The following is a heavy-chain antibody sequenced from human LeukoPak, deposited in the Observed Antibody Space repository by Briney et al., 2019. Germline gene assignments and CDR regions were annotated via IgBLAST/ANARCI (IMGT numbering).Heavy chain of an antibody. J-gene: IGHJ5*02. D-gene: IGHD2-2*01. CDR3: ARAGDKYCCSTSCYNWFAP. V-gene: IGHV1-69*05. Sequence: GASVKVSCKASGGTFSSYAISWVRQAPGQGLEWMGGIIPIFGTANYAQKFQGRVTITTDESTSTAYMELSSLRSEDTAVYYCARAGDKYCCSTSCYNWFAPWGQGTLVTVSS. CDR1: GGTFSSYA. CDR2: IIPIFGTA.